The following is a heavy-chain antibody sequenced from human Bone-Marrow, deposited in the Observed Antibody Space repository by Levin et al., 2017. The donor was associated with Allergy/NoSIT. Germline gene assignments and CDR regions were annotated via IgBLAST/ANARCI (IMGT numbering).Heavy chain of an antibody. CDR1: GFTFSAFG. Sequence: GESLKISCAASGFTFSAFGMHWVRQAPGRGLEWVAVIWYDGSHKFYADSVKGRFTISRDNSKNTLYLQMNSLRAEDTAVYYCTRARGEWGQFYFDYWGQGILVTVSS. J-gene: IGHJ4*02. CDR3: TRARGEWGQFYFDY. D-gene: IGHD1-26*01. V-gene: IGHV3-33*01. CDR2: IWYDGSHK.